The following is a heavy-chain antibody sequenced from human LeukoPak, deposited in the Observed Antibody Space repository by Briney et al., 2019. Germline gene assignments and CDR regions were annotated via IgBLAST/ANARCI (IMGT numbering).Heavy chain of an antibody. Sequence: GGSLRLSRTASGITFSSYGMHWVRQAPGKGLEWVAVIGYDGSDKYYADSVKGRFTISRDNSKNTLYLQINSLRAEDTALYYCARDYESLFDYWGQGTLVTVSS. CDR1: GITFSSYG. CDR2: IGYDGSDK. CDR3: ARDYESLFDY. D-gene: IGHD3-3*01. J-gene: IGHJ4*02. V-gene: IGHV3-33*01.